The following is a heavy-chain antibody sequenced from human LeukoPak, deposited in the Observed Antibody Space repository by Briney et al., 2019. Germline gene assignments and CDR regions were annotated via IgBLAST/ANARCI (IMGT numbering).Heavy chain of an antibody. CDR1: GGSISSGGYY. D-gene: IGHD3-16*02. J-gene: IGHJ4*02. CDR2: IYYSGST. CDR3: ARAAPDYVWGSYRSYYFDY. Sequence: TSETLSLTCTVSGGSISSGGYYWSWIRQHPGKGLEWIGYIYYSGSTNYNPSLKSRVTISVDTSKNQFSLKLSSVTAADTAVYYCARAAPDYVWGSYRSYYFDYWGQGTLVTVSS. V-gene: IGHV4-31*03.